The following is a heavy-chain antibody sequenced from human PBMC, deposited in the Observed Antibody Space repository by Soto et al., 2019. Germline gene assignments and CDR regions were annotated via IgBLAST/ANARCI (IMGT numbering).Heavy chain of an antibody. J-gene: IGHJ4*02. Sequence: PGGSLRLSCAASGFPFSSYWMSLVRQAPGKGLEWVANIKQDGSEKYYVDSVKGRFTISRDNAKNSLYLQMNSLRAEDTAVYYCARDGGGGTIFDYWGQGKLVTVSS. CDR1: GFPFSSYW. D-gene: IGHD2-15*01. CDR3: ARDGGGGTIFDY. V-gene: IGHV3-7*03. CDR2: IKQDGSEK.